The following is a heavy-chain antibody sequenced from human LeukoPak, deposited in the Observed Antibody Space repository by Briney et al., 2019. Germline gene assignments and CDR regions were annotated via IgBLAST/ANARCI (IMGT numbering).Heavy chain of an antibody. CDR3: ATDREVAGLFDY. CDR2: IIPIFGTA. D-gene: IGHD6-19*01. Sequence: SVKVSCKASGGTFSSYAISWVRQAPGQGLEWMGGIIPIFGTANYAQKFQGRVTITADESTGTAYMELSSLKSEDTAVYYCATDREVAGLFDYWGQGTLVTVSS. V-gene: IGHV1-69*13. J-gene: IGHJ4*02. CDR1: GGTFSSYA.